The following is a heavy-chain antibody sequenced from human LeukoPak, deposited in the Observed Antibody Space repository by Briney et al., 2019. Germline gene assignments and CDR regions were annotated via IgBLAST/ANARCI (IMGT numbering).Heavy chain of an antibody. J-gene: IGHJ5*02. V-gene: IGHV4-39*01. CDR3: ATSDTVSTYNWFDP. Sequence: SETLSLTCNVSGGSISGNTYFWGWIRRPPGKGLEWIGSIRYSGSTYYNPSLKSRVTISVDTSKNQFSLNLSSLTAADTAVYYCATSDTVSTYNWFDPWGQRTLVTVS. CDR2: IRYSGST. D-gene: IGHD5/OR15-5a*01. CDR1: GGSISGNTYF.